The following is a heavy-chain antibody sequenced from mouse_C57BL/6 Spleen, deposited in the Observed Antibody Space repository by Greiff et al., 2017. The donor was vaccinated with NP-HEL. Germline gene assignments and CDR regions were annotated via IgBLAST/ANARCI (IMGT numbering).Heavy chain of an antibody. CDR3: ARSYYGSSPYAMDS. Sequence: VQLVESGPELVKPGASVKISCKASGYAFSSSWMNWVKQRPGKGLEWIGRIYPGDGDTNYNGKFKGKATLTADKSSSTAYMQLSSLTSEDSAVSFCARSYYGSSPYAMDSSGQGTSDTVSS. CDR2: IYPGDGDT. D-gene: IGHD1-1*01. J-gene: IGHJ4*01. CDR1: GYAFSSSW. V-gene: IGHV1-82*01.